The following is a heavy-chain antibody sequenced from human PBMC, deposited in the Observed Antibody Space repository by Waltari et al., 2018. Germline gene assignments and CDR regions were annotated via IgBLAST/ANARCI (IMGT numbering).Heavy chain of an antibody. CDR2: IYHTVST. CDR3: ARSLWLDY. CDR1: GGSISNYY. V-gene: IGHV4-59*08. D-gene: IGHD5-18*01. Sequence: QVQLQESGPGLVKPSETLSLTCTAPGGSISNYYWSWIRQPPGKGLEWIGYIYHTVSTNYNPSFKSRVTISVDTSKNQLSLKLTSVTAADTAVYYCARSLWLDYWGQGTLVTVSS. J-gene: IGHJ4*02.